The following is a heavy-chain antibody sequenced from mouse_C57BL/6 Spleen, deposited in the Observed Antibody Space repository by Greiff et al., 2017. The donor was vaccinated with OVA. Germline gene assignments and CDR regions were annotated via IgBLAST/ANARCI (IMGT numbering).Heavy chain of an antibody. CDR1: GFTFSSYA. Sequence: EVKLMESGGGLVKPGGSLKLSCAASGFTFSSYAMSWVRQTPEKRLEWVATISDGGSYTYYPDNVKGRFTLSRDTAKNNLYLQMSHLKSEDTAMYYCARDPPDGSLRYFDVWGTGTTVTVSS. CDR3: ARDPPDGSLRYFDV. D-gene: IGHD2-3*01. V-gene: IGHV5-4*01. CDR2: ISDGGSYT. J-gene: IGHJ1*03.